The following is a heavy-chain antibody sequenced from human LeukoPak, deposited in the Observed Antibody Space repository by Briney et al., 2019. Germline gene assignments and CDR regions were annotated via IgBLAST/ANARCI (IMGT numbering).Heavy chain of an antibody. CDR1: GVSISNYY. J-gene: IGHJ5*02. CDR2: IHYSGGT. CDR3: ARGRSRVLRFLEWPAGPRNWFDP. V-gene: IGHV4-59*12. Sequence: PSETLSLAWTVSGVSISNYYWSWIRQPPGKGLEWIGYIHYSGGTSYNPSLKSRVTISVDTSKKQFSLKLSSVTAADTAVYYCARGRSRVLRFLEWPAGPRNWFDPWGQGTLVTVSS. D-gene: IGHD3-3*01.